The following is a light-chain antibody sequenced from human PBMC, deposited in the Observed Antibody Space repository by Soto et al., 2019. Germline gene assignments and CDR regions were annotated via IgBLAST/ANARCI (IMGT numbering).Light chain of an antibody. CDR1: QSISSSN. J-gene: IGKJ1*01. V-gene: IGKV3-20*01. Sequence: EIVLTQSPGTLSLSPGERAILSCRASQSISSSNLVWYQQKPGQAPRLLIYGASSRATGIPGRFSGSGSGTDFTLIISRLEPEDFAVYYCQQHDNSPKTFGQGTKVEIK. CDR3: QQHDNSPKT. CDR2: GAS.